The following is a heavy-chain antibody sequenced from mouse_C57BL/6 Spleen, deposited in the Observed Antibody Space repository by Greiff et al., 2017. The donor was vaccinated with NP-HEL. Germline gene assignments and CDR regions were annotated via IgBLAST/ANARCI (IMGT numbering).Heavy chain of an antibody. J-gene: IGHJ3*01. D-gene: IGHD2-4*01. CDR1: GYSITSGYY. CDR3: ARGGVYYDYDGSFAY. Sequence: EVKLMESGPGLVKPSQSLSLTCSVTGYSITSGYYWNWIRQFPGNKLEWMCYISYDGSNNYNPSLKKRISITRDTSKNQFFLKLNSVTTEDTATYYCARGGVYYDYDGSFAYWGQGTLVTVSA. V-gene: IGHV3-6*01. CDR2: ISYDGSN.